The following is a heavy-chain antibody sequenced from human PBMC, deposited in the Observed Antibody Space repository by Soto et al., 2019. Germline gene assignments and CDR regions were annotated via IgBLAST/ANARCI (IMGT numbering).Heavy chain of an antibody. D-gene: IGHD5-12*01. CDR3: ASRGPTYYYYGMDV. Sequence: SETLSLTCTVSGGSISSSSYYWGWIRQPPGKGLEWIGSIYYSGSTYYNPSLKSRVTISVDTSKNQLSLKLSSVTAADTAVYYCASRGPTYYYYGMDVWGQGTTVTVSS. CDR2: IYYSGST. CDR1: GGSISSSSYY. J-gene: IGHJ6*02. V-gene: IGHV4-39*01.